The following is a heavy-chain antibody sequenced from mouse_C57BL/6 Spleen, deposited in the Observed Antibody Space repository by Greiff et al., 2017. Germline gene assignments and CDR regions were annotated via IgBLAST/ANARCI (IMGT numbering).Heavy chain of an antibody. J-gene: IGHJ2*01. CDR1: GYTFTSYW. D-gene: IGHD1-1*01. V-gene: IGHV1-74*01. CDR2: IHPSASDT. Sequence: VQLQQPGAELVKPGASVKVSCKASGYTFTSYWMHWVKQRPGQGLEWIGRIHPSASDTNYNQKFKGKATLTVDKSSSTAYKQLSSLTSEDSAVYYGAISYYYGSSYYFDDWGQGTTLTVSS. CDR3: AISYYYGSSYYFDD.